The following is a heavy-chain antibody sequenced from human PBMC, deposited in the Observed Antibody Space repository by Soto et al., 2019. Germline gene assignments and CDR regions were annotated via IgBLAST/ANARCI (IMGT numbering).Heavy chain of an antibody. J-gene: IGHJ3*02. V-gene: IGHV3-49*03. Sequence: EVQLVESGGGLVQPGRSMRLSCTASGFTFGDYAMSWFRQAPGKGLEWVGFIRSKAYGGTTEYAASVKGRFTISRDDSKSIAYLQMNSLKTEDTAVYYCTRAGRTVTTGNDAFDIWGQATMVTVSS. CDR3: TRAGRTVTTGNDAFDI. D-gene: IGHD4-17*01. CDR1: GFTFGDYA. CDR2: IRSKAYGGTT.